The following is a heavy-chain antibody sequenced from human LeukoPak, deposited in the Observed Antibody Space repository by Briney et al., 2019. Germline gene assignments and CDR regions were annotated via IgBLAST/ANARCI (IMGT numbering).Heavy chain of an antibody. CDR3: ARSGSTRWFDP. Sequence: SETLSLTCTVSGGSISSYYWSWIRQPPGKGLEWIGYIYYRGTTNYNPSLKSRVTISVDTSKNQFSLKLSSVTAADTAVYYCARSGSTRWFDPWGQGTLVTVSS. CDR2: IYYRGTT. J-gene: IGHJ5*02. CDR1: GGSISSYY. V-gene: IGHV4-59*01. D-gene: IGHD2-2*01.